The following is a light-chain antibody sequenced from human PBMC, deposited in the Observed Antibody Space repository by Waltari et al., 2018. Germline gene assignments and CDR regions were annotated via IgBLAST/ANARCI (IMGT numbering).Light chain of an antibody. CDR2: QDR. Sequence: GDKLGYKYISWYQKKPGLPPVLVIYQDRKRPSGIPERFSGSNSGSAATLTISGTQAMDEADYFCQAWDSSTFYVFGTGTKVSVL. V-gene: IGLV3-1*01. CDR1: KLGYKY. CDR3: QAWDSSTFYV. J-gene: IGLJ1*01.